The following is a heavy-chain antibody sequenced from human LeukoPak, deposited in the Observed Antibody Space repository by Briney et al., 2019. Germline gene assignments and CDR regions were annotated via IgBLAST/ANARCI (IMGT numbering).Heavy chain of an antibody. D-gene: IGHD4-11*01. Sequence: SQTLSLTCAVSGDSFSSNSAAWIWLTQSPSIGLKWQGRTYYRSKWYNDYAVSVKSRITINPATSKNQFSLQLNSVPPEDTAVYYCARDKSNYDPTAYFDYWGQGTLVTVSS. CDR2: TYYRSKWYN. J-gene: IGHJ4*02. CDR1: GDSFSSNSAA. V-gene: IGHV6-1*01. CDR3: ARDKSNYDPTAYFDY.